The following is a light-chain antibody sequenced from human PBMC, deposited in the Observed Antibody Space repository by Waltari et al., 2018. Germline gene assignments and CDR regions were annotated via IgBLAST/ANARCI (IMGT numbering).Light chain of an antibody. CDR1: SSNIGSNY. CDR3: AAWDDSLGGWV. J-gene: IGLJ3*02. V-gene: IGLV1-47*01. Sequence: QSVLTQPPSASGTPGQRVTISCSGSSSNIGSNYVYWYQQLPGTAPKLLIYRNNQRPSRVPDRFSGSNSGTSASLAISGLRSEDEADYYCAAWDDSLGGWVFGGGTKLTVL. CDR2: RNN.